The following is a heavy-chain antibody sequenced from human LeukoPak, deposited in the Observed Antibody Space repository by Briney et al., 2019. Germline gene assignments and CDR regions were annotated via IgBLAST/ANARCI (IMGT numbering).Heavy chain of an antibody. CDR1: GGSISSGGYH. CDR3: ARGALLLAYCGGDCSYFDY. V-gene: IGHV4-31*03. CDR2: IYYSGST. D-gene: IGHD2-21*02. J-gene: IGHJ4*02. Sequence: SETLSLTCTVSGGSISSGGYHWSWIRQHPGKGLEWIGYIYYSGSTYYNPSLKSRVTISVDTSKNQFSLKLSSVTAADTAVYYCARGALLLAYCGGDCSYFDYWGQGTLVTVSS.